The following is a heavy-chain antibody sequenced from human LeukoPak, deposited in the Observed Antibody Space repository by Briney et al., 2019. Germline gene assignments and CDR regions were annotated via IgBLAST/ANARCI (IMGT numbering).Heavy chain of an antibody. V-gene: IGHV3-23*01. J-gene: IGHJ4*02. CDR2: ISGSGGST. Sequence: GGSLRLSCAASGFTFSSYAMSWVRQAPGKGLEWVSAISGSGGSTYYADSVKGRFSISRDNSKNTLYLQMNSLRAEDTAVYYCAKLRYYDSNLDYWGQGTLVTVSS. D-gene: IGHD3-22*01. CDR3: AKLRYYDSNLDY. CDR1: GFTFSSYA.